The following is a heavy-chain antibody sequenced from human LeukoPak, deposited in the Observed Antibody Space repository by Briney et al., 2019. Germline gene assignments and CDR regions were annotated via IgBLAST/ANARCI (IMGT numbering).Heavy chain of an antibody. CDR1: GYTFTSYD. D-gene: IGHD3-16*01. J-gene: IGHJ5*02. V-gene: IGHV1-18*01. CDR2: ISAYNGNT. Sequence: GASVKVSCKASGYTFTSYDISWVRQAPGQGLEWMGWISAYNGNTNHAQKLQGRVTMTTDTSTSTAYMELRSLRSDDTAVYYCARDQRSNYGWGNWFDPWGQGTLVTVSS. CDR3: ARDQRSNYGWGNWFDP.